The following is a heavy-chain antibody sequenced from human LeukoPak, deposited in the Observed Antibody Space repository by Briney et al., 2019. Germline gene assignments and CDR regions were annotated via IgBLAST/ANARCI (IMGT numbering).Heavy chain of an antibody. D-gene: IGHD1-26*01. V-gene: IGHV3-20*04. CDR3: ATEDGSYSRSPGFDY. Sequence: GGSLRLSCAASGFTFDDYGMNWVRHAPGKGLEWVSGIGYNGYNTGYADSVKGRFTISRDNAKNSLYLQMNSPRAEDTAVYYCATEDGSYSRSPGFDYWGQGTLVTVSS. J-gene: IGHJ4*02. CDR2: IGYNGYNT. CDR1: GFTFDDYG.